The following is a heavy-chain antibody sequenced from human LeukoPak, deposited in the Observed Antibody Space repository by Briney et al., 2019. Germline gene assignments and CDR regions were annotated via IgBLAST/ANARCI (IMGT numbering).Heavy chain of an antibody. CDR3: ARDTSLDPLKTHSDLRLGELSSYYYYYGMDV. Sequence: PSETLSLTCTVSGGSISNYYWSWLRQPPGKGLEWIGYVYNSGRSTNYNPSLNSRVTISVDTSKNQFSLKLSSVTAADTAVYYCARDTSLDPLKTHSDLRLGELSSYYYYYGMDVWGQGTTVTVSS. D-gene: IGHD3-16*02. V-gene: IGHV4-59*01. CDR2: VYNSGRST. J-gene: IGHJ6*02. CDR1: GGSISNYY.